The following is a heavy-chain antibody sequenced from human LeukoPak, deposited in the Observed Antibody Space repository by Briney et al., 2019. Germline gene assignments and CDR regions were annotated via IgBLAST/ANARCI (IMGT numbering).Heavy chain of an antibody. CDR2: INHSGST. Sequence: SETLSLTCAVYGGSFSGYYWSWVRQPPGKGLEWIGEINHSGSTNYNPSLKSRVTISVDTSKNHFSLNLSSVTAADTAVYYCARARGVNRRDAFDIWGQGTMVTVSS. J-gene: IGHJ3*02. CDR3: ARARGVNRRDAFDI. CDR1: GGSFSGYY. V-gene: IGHV4-34*01. D-gene: IGHD1-14*01.